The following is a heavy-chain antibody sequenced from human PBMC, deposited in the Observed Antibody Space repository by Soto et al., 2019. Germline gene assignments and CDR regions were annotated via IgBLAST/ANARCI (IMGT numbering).Heavy chain of an antibody. CDR1: GYTFTSYA. D-gene: IGHD3-16*01. Sequence: QVQLVQSGAEVKKPGASVKVSCKASGYTFTSYAMHWVRQAPGQRLEWMGWINAGNGNTKYSQKFQGRVTITRDTSTSTAYMQLSSLRSEDTAVYYCARAVTCGGARWGMDVWAKGPRSPSP. CDR2: INAGNGNT. J-gene: IGHJ6*02. CDR3: ARAVTCGGARWGMDV. V-gene: IGHV1-3*01.